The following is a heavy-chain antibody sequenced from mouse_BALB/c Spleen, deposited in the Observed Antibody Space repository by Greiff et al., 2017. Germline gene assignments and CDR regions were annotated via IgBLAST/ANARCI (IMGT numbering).Heavy chain of an antibody. J-gene: IGHJ1*01. D-gene: IGHD2-1*01. V-gene: IGHV3-5*02. CDR1: GISITTGNYR. CDR2: IYYSGTI. CDR3: ARIYYGYWYFDV. Sequence: EVKLQESGPGLVKPSQTVSLTCTVTGISITTGNYRWSWIRQFPGNKLEWIGYIYYSGTITYNPSLTSRTTITRDTSKNQFFLEMNSLTAEDTATYYCARIYYGYWYFDVWGAGTTVTVSS.